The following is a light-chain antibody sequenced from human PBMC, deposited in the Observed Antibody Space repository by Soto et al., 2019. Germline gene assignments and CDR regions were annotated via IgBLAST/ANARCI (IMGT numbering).Light chain of an antibody. J-gene: IGKJ1*01. Sequence: EFVLTQYTSTLSLSPGERATLSCRASQTVRNNYLAWYQQKPGQAPRLLIYGASTRATGIPARFSGSGSGTEFTLTISSLQSEDFAVYYCQQYNNWPRPFGQGSNVDIK. CDR3: QQYNNWPRP. V-gene: IGKV3-15*01. CDR1: QTVRNN. CDR2: GAS.